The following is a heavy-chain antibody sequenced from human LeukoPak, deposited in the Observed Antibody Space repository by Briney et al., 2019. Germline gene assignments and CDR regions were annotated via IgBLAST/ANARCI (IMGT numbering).Heavy chain of an antibody. J-gene: IGHJ4*02. Sequence: GESLKISCKGSGXSFTNYWIGWVRQMPGKGLEWMGIIYPGDSDTRYSPSFQGQVTISADKSISTAYLQWSSLKASDTAMHYCARRYCSGGNCYNFDYWGQGTLVTVSS. CDR3: ARRYCSGGNCYNFDY. CDR1: GXSFTNYW. CDR2: IYPGDSDT. V-gene: IGHV5-51*01. D-gene: IGHD2-15*01.